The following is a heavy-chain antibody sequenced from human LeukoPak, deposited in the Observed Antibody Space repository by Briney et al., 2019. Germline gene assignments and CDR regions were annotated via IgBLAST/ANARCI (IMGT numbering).Heavy chain of an antibody. J-gene: IGHJ4*02. CDR2: IKQDGSEK. CDR3: ARGKYSVDY. D-gene: IGHD6-6*01. CDR1: EFTFSSYW. Sequence: GGSLRLSCAASEFTFSSYWMSWVRQAPGKGLEWVANIKQDGSEKYYVDSVKGRFTISRDNAKNSLYLQMNSLRAEDTAVYYCARGKYSVDYWGQGTLVTVSS. V-gene: IGHV3-7*01.